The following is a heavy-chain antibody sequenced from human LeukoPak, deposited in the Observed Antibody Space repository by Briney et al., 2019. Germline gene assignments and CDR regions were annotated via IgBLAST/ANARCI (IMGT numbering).Heavy chain of an antibody. CDR3: ARYWYHYDSSGYLGIDY. D-gene: IGHD3-22*01. CDR1: GFTFSSYS. J-gene: IGHJ4*02. Sequence: GGSLRLSCAASGFTFSSYSMNWVRQAPGKGLEWVSSISSSSSYIYYADSVKGRFTISRDNAKNSLYLQMNSLRAEDTAVYYCARYWYHYDSSGYLGIDYWGQGTLVTVSS. V-gene: IGHV3-21*01. CDR2: ISSSSSYI.